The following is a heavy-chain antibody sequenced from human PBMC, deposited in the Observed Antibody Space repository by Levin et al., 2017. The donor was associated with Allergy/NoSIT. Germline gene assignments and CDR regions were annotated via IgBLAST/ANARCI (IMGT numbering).Heavy chain of an antibody. V-gene: IGHV4-28*01. CDR1: GSSITNFIW. CDR3: ARMARSNRFDN. D-gene: IGHD1-14*01. CDR2: IYHNGAT. Sequence: SETLSLTCSVSGSSITNFIWWGWIRQPPGKGLEWIGYIYHNGATQYNPPLKSRAPLSVDSSKNQIFLSLSSLTAVDTAVDYCARMARSNRFDNWGQGTLVAVS. J-gene: IGHJ4*02.